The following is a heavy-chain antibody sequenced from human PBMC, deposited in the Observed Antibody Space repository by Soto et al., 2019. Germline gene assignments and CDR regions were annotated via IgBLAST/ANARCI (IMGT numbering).Heavy chain of an antibody. CDR2: IMPFLGVT. V-gene: IGHV1-69*08. CDR1: GGTFSPYT. CDR3: ARDWESTVSTWSFGAF. Sequence: QVQLVQSGAEVKKPGASVKVSCKASGGTFSPYTINWVRQAPGQGLEWMGRIMPFLGVTNYAQKFQARVTITADKSTTTAYLELRALRFEDSAVYYYARDWESTVSTWSFGAFWGRGTLVTVSS. J-gene: IGHJ4*02. D-gene: IGHD3-10*01.